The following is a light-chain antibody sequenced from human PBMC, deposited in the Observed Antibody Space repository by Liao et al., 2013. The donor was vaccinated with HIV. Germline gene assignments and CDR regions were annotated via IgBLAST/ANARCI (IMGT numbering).Light chain of an antibody. CDR1: RLGEKY. CDR3: QAWDSSTRHYV. V-gene: IGLV3-1*01. Sequence: SYEVSQPTAVSVSPGQTAAISCSGDRLGEKYVSWYQQKPGQSPVLVIYQVHKRPSGVPERFSGSSSGNTATLTISGTQAIDEADYYCQAWDSSTRHYVFGTGTKVTVL. J-gene: IGLJ1*01. CDR2: QVH.